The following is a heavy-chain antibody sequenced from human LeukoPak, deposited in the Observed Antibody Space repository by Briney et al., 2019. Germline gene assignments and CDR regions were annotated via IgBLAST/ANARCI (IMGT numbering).Heavy chain of an antibody. D-gene: IGHD6-19*01. V-gene: IGHV3-23*01. Sequence: GGSLRLSCAGSGCTFSSYAMTWVRQAPGKGLEWVSGISGSGDGRYYTDSVKGRFTNSRDISRTTVYLQMNSLTVEDTVIYYCAKDLYTVPGACDHWGQGTLVTVSS. J-gene: IGHJ4*02. CDR3: AKDLYTVPGACDH. CDR1: GCTFSSYA. CDR2: ISGSGDGR.